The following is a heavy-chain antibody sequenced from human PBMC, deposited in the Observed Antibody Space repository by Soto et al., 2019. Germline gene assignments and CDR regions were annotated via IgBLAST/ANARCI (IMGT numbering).Heavy chain of an antibody. CDR1: GFTFGHFA. Sequence: QVSLVESGGGVVQPGGSLRLSCAASGFTFGHFAMHWIRQAPDKGPEWVSVVSYEGNINYNLDSVKGRFTVSRDNSRNTLYLQMTRLRPEDTAVYYCAKGKMWDYGSNSKTYFQHWGPGTLVTVSS. CDR3: AKGKMWDYGSNSKTYFQH. V-gene: IGHV3-30*18. D-gene: IGHD4-17*01. J-gene: IGHJ1*01. CDR2: VSYEGNIN.